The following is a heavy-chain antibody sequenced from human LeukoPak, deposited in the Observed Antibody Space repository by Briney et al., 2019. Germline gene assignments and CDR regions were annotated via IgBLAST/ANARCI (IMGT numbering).Heavy chain of an antibody. D-gene: IGHD6-19*01. CDR1: GFTFSSYA. J-gene: IGHJ4*02. V-gene: IGHV3-30-3*01. CDR3: AKGLAVAGHFDY. Sequence: GRSLRLSCAASGFTFSSYAMHWVRQAPGKGLEWVAVISYDGSNKYYADSVKGRFTISRDNSKNTLYLQMNSLRAEDTAVYFCAKGLAVAGHFDYWGQGTLVTVSS. CDR2: ISYDGSNK.